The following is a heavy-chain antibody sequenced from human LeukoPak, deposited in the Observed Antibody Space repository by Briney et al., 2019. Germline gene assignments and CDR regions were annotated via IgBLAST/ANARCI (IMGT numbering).Heavy chain of an antibody. CDR2: IGSGSSPI. J-gene: IGHJ4*02. CDR3: ARGWGYFSSWYYRDY. D-gene: IGHD6-13*01. CDR1: GFTFSSYS. Sequence: PGGSLRLSCAASGFTFSSYSMNWVRQAPGKGLEWVSYIGSGSSPIYYADSVKGRFTISRDNAKNSLFLHMNSLRDEDTAVYYCARGWGYFSSWYYRDYWGQGTLATVSP. V-gene: IGHV3-48*02.